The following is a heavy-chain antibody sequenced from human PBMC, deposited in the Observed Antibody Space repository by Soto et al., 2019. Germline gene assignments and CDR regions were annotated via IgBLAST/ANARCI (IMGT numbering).Heavy chain of an antibody. D-gene: IGHD1-26*01. J-gene: IGHJ6*02. Sequence: QVQLEESGPGLVKPSETLSLTCTVSAGSISSHYWSWVRQAPGKGLEWIGCIYYRGISFYNPSLKSRGTITVDTSNNRFSLKLDSVTPADTAVYYCARDGREASGIDVWGQGTAVTVSS. V-gene: IGHV4-59*11. CDR2: IYYRGIS. CDR3: ARDGREASGIDV. CDR1: AGSISSHY.